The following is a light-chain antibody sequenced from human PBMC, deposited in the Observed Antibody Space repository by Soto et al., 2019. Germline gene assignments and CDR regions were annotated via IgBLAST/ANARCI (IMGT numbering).Light chain of an antibody. CDR1: QSLVHSDGIAY. CDR2: LGS. V-gene: IGKV2-28*01. CDR3: MQPLQSWT. J-gene: IGKJ1*01. Sequence: DVVMTQSPLSLPVTLGQPASISCRSNQSLVHSDGIAYFSWFQQKPGQSPQLLIYLGSNRASGVPDRFSGSGSGTDFTLKISRVEAEDVGVYYCMQPLQSWTFGQGTKVDIK.